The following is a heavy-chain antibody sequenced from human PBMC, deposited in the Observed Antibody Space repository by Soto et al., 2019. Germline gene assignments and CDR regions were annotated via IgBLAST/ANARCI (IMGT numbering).Heavy chain of an antibody. J-gene: IGHJ4*02. CDR3: ARGPPFGY. CDR2: IYHSGST. CDR1: GGSISSGGYS. Sequence: PSETLSLTCAVSGGSISSGGYSWSWIRQPPGKGLEWIGYIYHSGSTYYNPSLKSRVTISVDRSKNQFSLKLSSVTAAGTAVYYCARGPPFGYWGQGTLVTVSS. V-gene: IGHV4-30-2*01. D-gene: IGHD3-10*01.